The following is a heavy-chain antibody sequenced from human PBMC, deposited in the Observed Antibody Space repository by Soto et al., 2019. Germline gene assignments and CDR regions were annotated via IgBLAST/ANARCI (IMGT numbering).Heavy chain of an antibody. V-gene: IGHV6-1*01. J-gene: IGHJ6*02. Sequence: SQTLSLTCAISGDSVSSNSAAWNWIRQSPSRGLEWLGRTYYRSKWYNDYAVSVKSRITINPDTSKNQFSLQLNSVTPEDTAVYYCARDTVQLETRFPYYYYGMDVWGQGTTVTVSS. CDR2: TYYRSKWYN. CDR1: GDSVSSNSAA. D-gene: IGHD1-1*01. CDR3: ARDTVQLETRFPYYYYGMDV.